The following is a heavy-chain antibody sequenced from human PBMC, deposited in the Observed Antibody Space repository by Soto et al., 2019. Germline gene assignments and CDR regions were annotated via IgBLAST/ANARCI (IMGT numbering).Heavy chain of an antibody. CDR2: IYSSGDRI. Sequence: QRGGALRLSCAASGLTFSSYAMSWVRQAAGKGLEWVSSIYSSGDRIYYADSVKGRFTISRDNSKNTLYLQMNSLGAEDTAVYFCAKGPISPYGMDVWGQGTTVTVSS. D-gene: IGHD3-3*01. CDR1: GLTFSSYA. CDR3: AKGPISPYGMDV. J-gene: IGHJ6*02. V-gene: IGHV3-23*01.